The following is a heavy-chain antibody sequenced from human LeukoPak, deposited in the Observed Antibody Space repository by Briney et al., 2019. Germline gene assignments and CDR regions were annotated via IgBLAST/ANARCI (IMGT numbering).Heavy chain of an antibody. J-gene: IGHJ4*02. D-gene: IGHD2-2*01. Sequence: ASVKVSCKASGYTFTVYYMHWVRQAPGQGLEWMGWINPNSGGTKYAQKFQGRVPMTRDTSISTAYMELSRLRSDDTAVYYCARYCSSTSCYHKDYWGQGTLVTVSS. V-gene: IGHV1-2*02. CDR2: INPNSGGT. CDR3: ARYCSSTSCYHKDY. CDR1: GYTFTVYY.